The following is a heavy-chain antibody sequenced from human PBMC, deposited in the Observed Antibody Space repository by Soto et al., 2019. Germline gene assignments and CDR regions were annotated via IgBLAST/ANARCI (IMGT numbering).Heavy chain of an antibody. J-gene: IGHJ4*02. V-gene: IGHV3-9*01. Sequence: PGGSLRLSCAASGFTFDDYAMYWVRQGPGKGLEWVSGISWDSGTIFYTDSVKGRFTVSRDNAKNSLYLQMNSLRAEDTAVYYCARVSRSIGYFFDSWGQGTLVTVSS. CDR1: GFTFDDYA. CDR3: ARVSRSIGYFFDS. CDR2: ISWDSGTI. D-gene: IGHD3-22*01.